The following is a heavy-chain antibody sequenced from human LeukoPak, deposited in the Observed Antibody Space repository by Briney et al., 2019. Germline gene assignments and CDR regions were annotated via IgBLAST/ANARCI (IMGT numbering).Heavy chain of an antibody. D-gene: IGHD2-2*01. CDR1: GGSSSAYY. J-gene: IGHJ3*02. Sequence: SETLSLTCAVYGGSSSAYYWSWIRQPLEGGLGWIGEINHSGSTNYNPSLKSRVTISVDTSKNQFSLKLSSVTAADTAVYYCARAGSVPAAMTVRHAFDIWGQGTMVTVSS. V-gene: IGHV4-34*01. CDR2: INHSGST. CDR3: ARAGSVPAAMTVRHAFDI.